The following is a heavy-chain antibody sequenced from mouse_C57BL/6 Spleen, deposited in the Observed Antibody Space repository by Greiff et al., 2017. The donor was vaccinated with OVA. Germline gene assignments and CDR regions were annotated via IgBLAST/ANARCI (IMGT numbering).Heavy chain of an antibody. CDR2: IDPSDSYT. Sequence: QVQLQQPGAELVMPGASVKLSCKASGYTFTSYWMHWVKQRPGQGLEWIGEIDPSDSYTNYNQKFKGKSTLTVHKSSSTAYMQLSSLTAEDSAVYYCARGDYVDYWGQGTTLTVSS. CDR1: GYTFTSYW. CDR3: ARGDYVDY. J-gene: IGHJ2*01. V-gene: IGHV1-69*01.